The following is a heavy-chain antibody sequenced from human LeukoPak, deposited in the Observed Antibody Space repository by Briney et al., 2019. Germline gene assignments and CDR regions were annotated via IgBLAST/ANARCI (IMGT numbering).Heavy chain of an antibody. CDR2: TYYRSKWYN. CDR1: GDSVSSNSAA. D-gene: IGHD3-9*01. Sequence: SQTLSLTCAISGDSVSSNSAAWNWIRQSPSRGLEWPGRTYYRSKWYNDYAVSVKSRITINPDTSKNQFSLQLNSVTPEDTAVYYCARGHYDILTGYYEDNWFDPWGQGTLVTVSS. V-gene: IGHV6-1*01. J-gene: IGHJ5*02. CDR3: ARGHYDILTGYYEDNWFDP.